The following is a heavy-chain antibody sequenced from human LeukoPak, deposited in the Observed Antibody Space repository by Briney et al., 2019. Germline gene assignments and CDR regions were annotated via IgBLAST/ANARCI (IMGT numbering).Heavy chain of an antibody. CDR3: ARDRRYCTNGVCYYYYYYMDV. V-gene: IGHV4-34*01. D-gene: IGHD2-8*01. J-gene: IGHJ6*03. CDR2: INHSGST. Sequence: SETLSLTCAVYGGSFSGYYWSWIRQPPGKGLEWIGEINHSGSTNYNPSLKSRVTISVDTSKNQFSLKLSSVTAADTAVYYCARDRRYCTNGVCYYYYYYMDVWGKGTTVTVSS. CDR1: GGSFSGYY.